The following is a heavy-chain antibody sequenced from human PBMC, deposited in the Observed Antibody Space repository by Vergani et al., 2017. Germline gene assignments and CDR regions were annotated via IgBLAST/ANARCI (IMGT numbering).Heavy chain of an antibody. J-gene: IGHJ5*02. D-gene: IGHD3-10*01. CDR3: ARDLGSGSGRDPFDP. V-gene: IGHV1-69*12. CDR1: GGTFSSYA. Sequence: QVQLVQSGAEVKKPGSSVKVSCKASGGTFSSYAISWVRQAPGPGLEWMGGIIPIFGTANYAQKFQGRVTITADDSTRTAYMELSSLRSEDTAVYYCARDLGSGSGRDPFDPWGQGTLVTVSS. CDR2: IIPIFGTA.